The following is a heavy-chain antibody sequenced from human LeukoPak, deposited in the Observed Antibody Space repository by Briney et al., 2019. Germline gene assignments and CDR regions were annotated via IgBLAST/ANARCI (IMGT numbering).Heavy chain of an antibody. CDR3: ARHGSGRNNFDPLDH. CDR2: VWYDGSVT. V-gene: IGHV3-33*01. J-gene: IGHJ4*02. D-gene: IGHD1-26*01. Sequence: GRSLRLSCAASGFSFNGYGMHWVRQAPGKGLEWVAIVWYDGSVTYYEDSVKGRFTISRDNSKSTLYLQMDSLRAEDTAVYYCARHGSGRNNFDPLDHWGQGTLVTVSS. CDR1: GFSFNGYG.